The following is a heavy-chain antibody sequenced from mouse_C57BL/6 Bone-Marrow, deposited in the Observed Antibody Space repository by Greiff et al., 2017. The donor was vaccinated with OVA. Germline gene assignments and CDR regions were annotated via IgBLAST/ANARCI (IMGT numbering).Heavy chain of an antibody. D-gene: IGHD2-2*01. CDR1: GYTFTSYW. CDR2: IDPSDSET. J-gene: IGHJ4*01. V-gene: IGHV1-52*01. Sequence: VQLQQPGAELVRPGSSVKLSCKASGYTFTSYWMHWVKQRPIQGLEWIGNIDPSDSETHYNQKFKDKATLTVDKSSSTAYMQLSSLTSEDSAVYYCARLWLRRPYYYAMDYWGQGTSVTVSS. CDR3: ARLWLRRPYYYAMDY.